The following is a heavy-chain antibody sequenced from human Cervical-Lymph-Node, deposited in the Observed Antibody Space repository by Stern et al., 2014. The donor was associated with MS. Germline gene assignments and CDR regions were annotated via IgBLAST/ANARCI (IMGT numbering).Heavy chain of an antibody. D-gene: IGHD3-3*01. CDR1: GYTFSTYA. Sequence: QVQLVQSGSELKKPGDSLKVSCEASGYTFSTYAMNWVRQAPGQGLEWMGWIYTNHGIPPYAQGFTGRFVFSLDTSVSTTYLQINSLKAEDTAVYYCARSFDFWSALYHYQYYGIDVWGLGTTVTVSS. CDR3: ARSFDFWSALYHYQYYGIDV. CDR2: IYTNHGIP. J-gene: IGHJ6*02. V-gene: IGHV7-4-1*02.